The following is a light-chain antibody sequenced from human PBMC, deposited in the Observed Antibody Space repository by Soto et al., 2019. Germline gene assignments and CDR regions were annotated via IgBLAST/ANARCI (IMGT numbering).Light chain of an antibody. J-gene: IGKJ3*01. V-gene: IGKV1-17*01. CDR2: AAS. CDR1: QDLGIP. CDR3: LQHHLYPFT. Sequence: DIQMTQSPSSLSASVVDRVTITCRASQDLGIPLGWYQQKPAKAPKRLIYAASSLQSGVPSRFSGSGSGTEFTRTISCLQPSDFETDYGLQHHLYPFTFGPGNKVDIK.